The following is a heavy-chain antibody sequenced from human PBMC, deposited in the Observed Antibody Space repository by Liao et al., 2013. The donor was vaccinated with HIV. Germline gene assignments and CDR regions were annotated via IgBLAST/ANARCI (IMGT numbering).Heavy chain of an antibody. Sequence: QVQLQESGPGLVKPSETLSLTCTVSGGSITSGDHYWSWIRQPAERAGVDWAIDTSGXIKXSPSLKSRVTISVDTSRNQFSLKLSSVTAADTAVYYCGRDRASDFWTGSRGGDAFDIWGQGTMVTVSS. D-gene: IGHD3/OR15-3a*01. J-gene: IGHJ3*02. CDR1: GGSITSGDHY. CDR3: GRDRASDFWTGSRGGDAFDI. CDR2: IDTSGXI. V-gene: IGHV4-61*02.